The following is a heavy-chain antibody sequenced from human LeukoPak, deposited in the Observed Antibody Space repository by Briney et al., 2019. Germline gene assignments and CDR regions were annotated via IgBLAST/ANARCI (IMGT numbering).Heavy chain of an antibody. CDR3: ARQGYSGYDKYYDY. CDR2: IYYSGST. D-gene: IGHD5-12*01. V-gene: IGHV4-59*01. CDR1: GGSISSYY. Sequence: SETLSLTCTVSGGSISSYYWSWIRQPPGKGLEWIGYIYYSGSTNYNPSLKSRVTISVDTSKNPFSLKLSSVTAADTAVYYCARQGYSGYDKYYDYWGQGTLVTVSS. J-gene: IGHJ4*02.